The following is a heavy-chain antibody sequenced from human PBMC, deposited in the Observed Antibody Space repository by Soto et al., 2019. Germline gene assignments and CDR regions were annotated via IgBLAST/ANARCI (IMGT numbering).Heavy chain of an antibody. CDR1: GYTLTELS. V-gene: IGHV1-24*01. CDR3: ATDHRNAGVGAFDI. CDR2: FDPEDGET. D-gene: IGHD2-2*01. J-gene: IGHJ3*02. Sequence: ASVKVSCKVSGYTLTELSMHWVRQAPGKGLEWMGGFDPEDGETIYAQKFQGRVTMTEEKSTDKAYMELSSLRSEDTAVYYCATDHRNAGVGAFDIWGQGTMVTVSS.